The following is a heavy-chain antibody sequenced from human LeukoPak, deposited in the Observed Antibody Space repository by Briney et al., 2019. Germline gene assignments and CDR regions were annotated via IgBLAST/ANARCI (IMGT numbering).Heavy chain of an antibody. Sequence: ASVKVSCKTSGYTFSAFYMHWVRQAPGQGPEWMGWINPDSGGSEYGQKFQGRVTFISDTSSTTIYMEVRSLKSDDTAVYYCARDMTGGIWARATSFDHWGQGTLVTVSS. CDR1: GYTFSAFY. CDR2: INPDSGGS. D-gene: IGHD1-14*01. CDR3: ARDMTGGIWARATSFDH. J-gene: IGHJ4*02. V-gene: IGHV1-2*02.